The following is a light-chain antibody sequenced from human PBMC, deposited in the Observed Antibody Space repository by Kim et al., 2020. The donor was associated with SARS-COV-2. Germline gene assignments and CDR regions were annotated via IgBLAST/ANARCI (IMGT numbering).Light chain of an antibody. CDR1: FSNVGRNT. J-gene: IGLJ2*01. CDR3: AAWDDNLNGVG. Sequence: GQGTTTSCSGIFSNVGRNTVNWWPQLPGTAPKLLIFGYNQRPSGVPDRFSGSKSGTSASLAISGLQSEDEADYYCAAWDDNLNGVGFGGGTQLTVL. V-gene: IGLV1-44*01. CDR2: GYN.